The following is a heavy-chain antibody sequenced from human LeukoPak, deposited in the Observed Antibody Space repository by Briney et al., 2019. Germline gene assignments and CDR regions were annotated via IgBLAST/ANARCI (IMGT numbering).Heavy chain of an antibody. J-gene: IGHJ4*02. D-gene: IGHD3-10*01. CDR1: GFTFDDYG. Sequence: GGSLRLSCAASGFTFDDYGMSWVRQAPGKGLEWVSYVSSSGSTIYYADSVKGRFTISRDNAKNSLYLQMNSLRAEDTAVYYCARNPYGSGSLPPGYWGQGTLVTVSS. CDR2: VSSSGSTI. V-gene: IGHV3-11*01. CDR3: ARNPYGSGSLPPGY.